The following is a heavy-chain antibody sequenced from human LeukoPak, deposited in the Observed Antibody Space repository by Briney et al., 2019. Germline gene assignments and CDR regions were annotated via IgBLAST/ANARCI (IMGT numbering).Heavy chain of an antibody. J-gene: IGHJ6*03. CDR3: ARAISFGYSSGWYSHYYYMDV. Sequence: ASVKVSCKASGYTFTSYAMHWVRQAPGQRLEWMGWINAGNGNTKYSQKFQGRVTITRDTSASTAYMELSSLRSEDTAVYYCARAISFGYSSGWYSHYYYMDVWGKGTTVTVSS. V-gene: IGHV1-3*01. CDR2: INAGNGNT. D-gene: IGHD6-19*01. CDR1: GYTFTSYA.